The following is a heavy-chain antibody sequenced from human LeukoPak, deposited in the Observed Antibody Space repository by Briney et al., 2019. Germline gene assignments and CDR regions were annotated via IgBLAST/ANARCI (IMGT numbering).Heavy chain of an antibody. D-gene: IGHD5-12*01. V-gene: IGHV3-23*01. CDR3: TRDLGWLHYAD. CDR1: GFTFSSHG. Sequence: PGGSLRLSCAASGFTFSSHGMNWVRQTPGKGLEWVSGIGGSGGFITYYADSVKGRFTVSRDNSKNTLYLQMDSLRADDTAIYYCTRDLGWLHYADWGQGNLVTVSS. J-gene: IGHJ4*02. CDR2: IGGSGGFIT.